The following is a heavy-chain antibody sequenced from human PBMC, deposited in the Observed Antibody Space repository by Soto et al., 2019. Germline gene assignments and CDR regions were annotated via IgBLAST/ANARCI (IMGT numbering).Heavy chain of an antibody. CDR2: ISGSGGST. CDR3: AKENYYDSSGYYYFDY. J-gene: IGHJ4*02. Sequence: GGFLRLSCAASGFTFSSYAMSWVRQAPGKGLEWVSAISGSGGSTYYADSVKGRFTISRDNSKNTLYLQMNSLRAEDTAVYYCAKENYYDSSGYYYFDYWGQGTLVTVSS. D-gene: IGHD3-22*01. V-gene: IGHV3-23*01. CDR1: GFTFSSYA.